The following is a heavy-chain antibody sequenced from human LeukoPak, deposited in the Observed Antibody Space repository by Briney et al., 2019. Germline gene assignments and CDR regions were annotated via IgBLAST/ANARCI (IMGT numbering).Heavy chain of an antibody. J-gene: IGHJ3*02. CDR1: GGSIRSYY. V-gene: IGHV4-59*08. CDR2: IYYSGST. CDR3: ARGPYSYDSSGAFDI. Sequence: PSETLSLTCIVSGGSIRSYYWSWIRQPPGKGLEWIGYIYYSGSTNYNPSLKSRVTISVDTSKNQFSLKLSSVTAADTAVYFCARGPYSYDSSGAFDIWGQGTMVTVSS. D-gene: IGHD3-22*01.